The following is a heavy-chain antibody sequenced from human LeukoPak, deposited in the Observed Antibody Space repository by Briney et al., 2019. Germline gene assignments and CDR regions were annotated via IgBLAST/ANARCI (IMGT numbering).Heavy chain of an antibody. V-gene: IGHV3-7*01. CDR2: IKKDGSEK. Sequence: QPGRSLRLSCAASGFTFSSYAMHWVRQAPGKGLEWVANIKKDGSEKYYVDSVKGRFTISRDNAKTSLYLQMNSLRAEDTAVYYCARDLSGVAGYTYGRGIDYWGRGTLVTVSS. CDR3: ARDLSGVAGYTYGRGIDY. CDR1: GFTFSSYA. J-gene: IGHJ4*02. D-gene: IGHD5-18*01.